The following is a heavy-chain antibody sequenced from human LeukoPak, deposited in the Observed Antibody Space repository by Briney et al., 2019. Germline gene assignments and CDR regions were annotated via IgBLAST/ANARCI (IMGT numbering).Heavy chain of an antibody. CDR2: ITGSGSAT. V-gene: IGHV3-21*01. J-gene: IGHJ6*02. Sequence: GGSLRLSCAASGFTFSSYAMSWVRQAPGKGLEWVSTITGSGSATYYADSVKGRFTISRDNAKNSLYLQMNSLRAEDTAVYYCARENSSGWTSYGMDVWGQGTTVTVSS. CDR1: GFTFSSYA. D-gene: IGHD6-19*01. CDR3: ARENSSGWTSYGMDV.